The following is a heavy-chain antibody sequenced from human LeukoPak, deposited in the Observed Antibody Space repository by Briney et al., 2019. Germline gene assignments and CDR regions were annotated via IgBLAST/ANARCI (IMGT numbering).Heavy chain of an antibody. V-gene: IGHV4-59*01. CDR1: GGSISSYY. Sequence: SETLSLTCTVSGGSISSYYWSWIRQPPGKGREWIGYIYYSGSTNYNPSLKSRVTISVDTSKNQFSLKLSSVTAADTAVYYCARDVSIAARPGRGWFDPWGQGTLVTVSS. CDR3: ARDVSIAARPGRGWFDP. D-gene: IGHD6-6*01. CDR2: IYYSGST. J-gene: IGHJ5*02.